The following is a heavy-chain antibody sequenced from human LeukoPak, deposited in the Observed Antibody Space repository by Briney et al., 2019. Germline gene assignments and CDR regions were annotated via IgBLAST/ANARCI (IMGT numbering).Heavy chain of an antibody. V-gene: IGHV3-30-3*01. CDR2: ISYDGSNK. D-gene: IGHD2-8*01. CDR1: GFTFSSYA. Sequence: PGGSLRLSCAASGFTFSSYAMHWVRQAPGKGLEWVAVISYDGSNKYYADSVKGRFTISRDNSKNTLYLQMNSLRAEDTAVYYCAKGGRASLRGVIGVGQYYYYYMDVWGKGTTVTVSS. CDR3: AKGGRASLRGVIGVGQYYYYYMDV. J-gene: IGHJ6*03.